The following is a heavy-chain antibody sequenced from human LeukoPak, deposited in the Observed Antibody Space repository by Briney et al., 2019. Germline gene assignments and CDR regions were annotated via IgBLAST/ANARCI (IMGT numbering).Heavy chain of an antibody. CDR1: GGSFSGYY. J-gene: IGHJ5*02. V-gene: IGHV4-34*01. CDR2: INHSGST. D-gene: IGHD6-13*01. Sequence: SETLSLTCAVYGGSFSGYYWSWIRQPPGKGLEWIGEINHSGSTNYNPSLKSRVTISVDTSKNQFSLKLSSVTAADTAVYYCASRSSSWYNWFDPRGQGTLVTVSS. CDR3: ASRSSSWYNWFDP.